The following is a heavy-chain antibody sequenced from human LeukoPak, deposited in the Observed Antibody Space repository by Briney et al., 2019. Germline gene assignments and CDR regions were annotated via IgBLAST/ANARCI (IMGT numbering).Heavy chain of an antibody. CDR2: ISYDGGNQ. D-gene: IGHD6-13*01. CDR1: GFTFSSYG. CDR3: ARAATRVFLRGFDP. J-gene: IGHJ5*02. Sequence: GGSLRLSCSATGFTFSSYGMHWVRQAPGKGLEWVAAISYDGGNQDFIDSVKGRFTISRDNSKNTLYLRMTSLTVEDTAVYYCARAATRVFLRGFDPWGQGTLVTVSS. V-gene: IGHV3-30*03.